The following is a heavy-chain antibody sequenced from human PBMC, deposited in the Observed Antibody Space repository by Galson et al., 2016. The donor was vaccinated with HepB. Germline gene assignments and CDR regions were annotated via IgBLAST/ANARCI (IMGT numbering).Heavy chain of an antibody. J-gene: IGHJ6*02. CDR2: RNSGIT. CDR3: ARNGKPPGPPRYGYYSGVDV. V-gene: IGHV1-3*01. Sequence: SVKVSCKASGFTFDNYALHLIRQAPGQSFEWMGWRNSGITKYSPRFQGRLTITRDASASTLYLELSVLRSEDTAVYYCARNGKPPGPPRYGYYSGVDVWGRGTTVVVSS. D-gene: IGHD3-10*01. CDR1: GFTFDNYA.